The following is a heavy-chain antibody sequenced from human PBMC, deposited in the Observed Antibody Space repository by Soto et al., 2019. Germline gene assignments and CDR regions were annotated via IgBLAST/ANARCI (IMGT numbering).Heavy chain of an antibody. D-gene: IGHD3-22*01. CDR3: ARDISPRDSSGYYFPGYGMDV. V-gene: IGHV3-48*03. CDR2: ISSSGSTI. CDR1: GFTFSSYE. Sequence: GGSLRLSXAASGFTFSSYEMNWVRRAPGKGLEWVSYISSSGSTIYYADSVKGRFTISRDNAKNSLYLQMNSLRAEDTAVYYCARDISPRDSSGYYFPGYGMDVWGQGTTVTVSS. J-gene: IGHJ6*02.